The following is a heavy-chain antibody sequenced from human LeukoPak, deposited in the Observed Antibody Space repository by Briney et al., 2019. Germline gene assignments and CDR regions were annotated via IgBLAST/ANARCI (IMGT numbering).Heavy chain of an antibody. V-gene: IGHV3-33*01. CDR1: GFTFSSYG. CDR2: IWYDGSNK. CDR3: ARALGGRDAFDI. Sequence: GGSLRLSCAASGFTFSSYGMHWVRQAPGKGLEWVAVIWYDGSNKYYADSVKGRFTISRDNSKNTLYLQMNSLRAEDTAVYYCARALGGRDAFDIWGQGIMVTVSS. J-gene: IGHJ3*02. D-gene: IGHD1-26*01.